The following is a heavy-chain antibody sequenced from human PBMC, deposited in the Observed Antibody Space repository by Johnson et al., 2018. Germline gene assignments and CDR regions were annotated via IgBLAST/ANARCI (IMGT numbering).Heavy chain of an antibody. CDR2: IKQDGSEK. Sequence: VQLVESGGGLVQPGGSLRLCCAASGYTFSSYWMSWVRQAPGKGLEWVANIKQDGSEKYYVDSVKGRSTISRDNAKNSLFLQMNSLRAEDTAVYYWASSKHPDAFDIWGQGTMVTVSS. J-gene: IGHJ3*02. V-gene: IGHV3-7*01. CDR1: GYTFSSYW. CDR3: ASSKHPDAFDI.